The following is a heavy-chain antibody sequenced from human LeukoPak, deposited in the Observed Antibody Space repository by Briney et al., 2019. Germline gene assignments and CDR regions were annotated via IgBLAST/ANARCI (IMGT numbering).Heavy chain of an antibody. CDR1: GFTFSSYG. Sequence: TGGSLRLSCAASGFTFSSYGMSWVRQAPGKGLEWVSVISGNGGNTYYADSVKGRFTISRDNSKNTLYLQMNSLRAEDTAVYYCANNLHYDFFYGMDVWGQGTMVTVSS. CDR2: ISGNGGNT. D-gene: IGHD3-3*01. J-gene: IGHJ6*02. V-gene: IGHV3-23*01. CDR3: ANNLHYDFFYGMDV.